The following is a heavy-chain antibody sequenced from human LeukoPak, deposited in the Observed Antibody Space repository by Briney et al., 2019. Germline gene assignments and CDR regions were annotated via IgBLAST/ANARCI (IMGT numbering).Heavy chain of an antibody. J-gene: IGHJ3*02. CDR2: IYYSGWH. CDR1: GGSISSNY. D-gene: IGHD1-26*01. CDR3: ATQENDGGSYLGGFDI. Sequence: SETLSLACTVSGGSISSNYWSWIRQPPGKRLEWIGYIYYSGWHYYNPSLKSRVTISVDTSKNQFSLKLTSVTAADTALYYCATQENDGGSYLGGFDIWGQGTMVTVSS. V-gene: IGHV4-59*01.